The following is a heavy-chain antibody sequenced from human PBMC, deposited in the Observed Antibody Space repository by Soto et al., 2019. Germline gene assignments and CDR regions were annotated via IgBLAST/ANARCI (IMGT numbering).Heavy chain of an antibody. V-gene: IGHV4-59*01. CDR3: ARGGWFQDY. CDR2: IYYTGST. Sequence: SETLSLTCTVAGGSLRSYYLNWIRQPPGQGLEWIGYIYYTGSTNYNPSLKSRVTISIDTSNNQFSLKVNSVTAADTAVYYCARGGWFQDYWGQGNLVTVSS. J-gene: IGHJ4*02. CDR1: GGSLRSYY. D-gene: IGHD6-19*01.